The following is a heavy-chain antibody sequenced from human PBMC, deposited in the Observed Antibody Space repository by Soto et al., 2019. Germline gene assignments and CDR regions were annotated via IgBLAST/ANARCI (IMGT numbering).Heavy chain of an antibody. CDR2: ISGSGGST. CDR1: GFTFSSYA. Sequence: GVLRLSCAASGFTFSSYAMTWVRQAPGKGLEWVSAISGSGGSTYYADSVKGRFTISRDNSKNTLYLQMNSLRAEDTAVYYCAKGYCSGGSCHGYYFDYWGQGTLVTVSS. CDR3: AKGYCSGGSCHGYYFDY. J-gene: IGHJ4*02. V-gene: IGHV3-23*01. D-gene: IGHD2-15*01.